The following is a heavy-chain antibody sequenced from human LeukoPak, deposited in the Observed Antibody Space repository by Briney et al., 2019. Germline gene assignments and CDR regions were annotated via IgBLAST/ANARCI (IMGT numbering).Heavy chain of an antibody. V-gene: IGHV1-8*01. CDR3: AKALWFGELFRLNLFDY. CDR2: MNPNSGNT. J-gene: IGHJ4*02. CDR1: GYTFTSYD. Sequence: GASVKVSCKASGYTFTSYDINWVRQATGQGLEWMGWMNPNSGNTGYAQKFQGRVTMTRNTSISTAYMELSSLRSEDTAVYYCAKALWFGELFRLNLFDYWGQGTLVTVSS. D-gene: IGHD3-10*01.